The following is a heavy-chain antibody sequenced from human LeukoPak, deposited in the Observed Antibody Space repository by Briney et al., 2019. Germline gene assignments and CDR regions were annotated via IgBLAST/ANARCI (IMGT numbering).Heavy chain of an antibody. D-gene: IGHD6-6*01. J-gene: IGHJ4*02. CDR2: INPSGGST. CDR1: GYTFTSYY. CDR3: ARGHSNSPFLY. Sequence: ASVKVSCKASGYTFTSYYLHWVRQAPGQGLEWMGIINPSGGSTSYAQKFQDTVTMTRDTPTSTVYMELSSLRSEDTAVYYCARGHSNSPFLYWGQGTLVTVSS. V-gene: IGHV1-46*01.